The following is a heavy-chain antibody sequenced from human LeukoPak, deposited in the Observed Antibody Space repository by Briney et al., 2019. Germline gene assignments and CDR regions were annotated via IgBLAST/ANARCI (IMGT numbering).Heavy chain of an antibody. CDR1: GGSISSYY. J-gene: IGHJ4*02. Sequence: SETLSLTCTVSGGSISSYYWSWIRQPPGKGLEWIGYIYYSGSTNYSPSLKSRVTVSVDTSKNQFSLKLSSVTAADTAVYYCARYILGAFDVWGQGTLVTVSS. V-gene: IGHV4-59*01. D-gene: IGHD2-8*02. CDR2: IYYSGST. CDR3: ARYILGAFDV.